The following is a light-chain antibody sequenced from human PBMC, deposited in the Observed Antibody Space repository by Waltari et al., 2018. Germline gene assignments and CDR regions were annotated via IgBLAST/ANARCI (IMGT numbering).Light chain of an antibody. CDR2: KDN. J-gene: IGLJ3*02. CDR1: LVQNTY. CDR3: YSSADDNPRV. Sequence: YELTQPSSVSVSPGQTAPITCSGDLVQNTYIRRFQQMPGQAPMLVIYKDNERPSGIPERFSGSSSGVTAMLTISGAQADDEADYYCYSSADDNPRVFGGGTKLTVL. V-gene: IGLV3-27*01.